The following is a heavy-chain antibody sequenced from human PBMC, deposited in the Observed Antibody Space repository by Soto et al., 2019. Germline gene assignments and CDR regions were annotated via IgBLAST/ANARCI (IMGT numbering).Heavy chain of an antibody. J-gene: IGHJ4*02. D-gene: IGHD3-22*01. CDR2: ISGSGGST. V-gene: IGHV3-23*01. CDR3: AKDLRPDYYDSSGPCDY. Sequence: LRLSCAASGFTFSSYAMSWVRQAPGKGLEWVSAISGSGGSTYYADSVKGRFTISRDNSKNTLYLQMNSLRAEDTAVYYCAKDLRPDYYDSSGPCDYWGQGTLVTVSS. CDR1: GFTFSSYA.